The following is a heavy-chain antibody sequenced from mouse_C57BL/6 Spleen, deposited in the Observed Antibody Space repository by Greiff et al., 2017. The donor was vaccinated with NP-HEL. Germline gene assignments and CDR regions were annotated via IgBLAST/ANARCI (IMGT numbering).Heavy chain of an antibody. CDR2: IWGDGST. V-gene: IGHV2-3*01. J-gene: IGHJ4*01. CDR3: AKRGLLRWGDAMDY. CDR1: GFSLTSYG. Sequence: VKLMESGPGLVAPSQSLSITCTVSGFSLTSYGVSWVRQPPGKGLEWLGVIWGDGSTNYHSALISRLSISKDNSKSQVFLKLNSLQTDDTATYYCAKRGLLRWGDAMDYWGQGTSVTVSS. D-gene: IGHD1-1*01.